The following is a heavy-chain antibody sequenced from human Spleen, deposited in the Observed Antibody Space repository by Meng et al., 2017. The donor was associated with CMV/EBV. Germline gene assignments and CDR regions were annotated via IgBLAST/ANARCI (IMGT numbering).Heavy chain of an antibody. D-gene: IGHD3-3*01. V-gene: IGHV3-33*06. CDR1: GFTFSSYG. CDR2: IWYDGSNK. CDR3: AKDRDFWSGYYLDY. J-gene: IGHJ4*02. Sequence: GGSLRLSCAASGFTFSSYGMHWVRQAPGKGLEWVAVIWYDGSNKYYADSVKGRFTISRDNSKNTLYLQMNSLRAEDTAVYYCAKDRDFWSGYYLDYWGQGTLVTVSS.